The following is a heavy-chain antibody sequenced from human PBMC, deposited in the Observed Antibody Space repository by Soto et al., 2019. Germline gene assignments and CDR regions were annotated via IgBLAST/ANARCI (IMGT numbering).Heavy chain of an antibody. CDR2: ISSSSSYI. CDR3: ARQAYCGGDCYSRAFDI. J-gene: IGHJ3*02. D-gene: IGHD2-21*02. V-gene: IGHV3-21*01. CDR1: GFTFSSYS. Sequence: GGSLRLSCAASGFTFSSYSMNWVRQAPGKGLEWVSSISSSSSYIYYADSVKGRFTISRDNAKNSLYLQMNSLRAEDTAVYYCARQAYCGGDCYSRAFDIWGQGTMVTVS.